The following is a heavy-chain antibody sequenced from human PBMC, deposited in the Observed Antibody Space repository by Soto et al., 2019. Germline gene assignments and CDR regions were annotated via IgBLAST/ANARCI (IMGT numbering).Heavy chain of an antibody. V-gene: IGHV3-74*01. J-gene: IGHJ4*02. CDR2: INSDASVT. CDR3: ARVPNHQAIGPFFDK. Sequence: RLACAASGFTFSGVGMHWVRQAPGKGLWWVSRINSDASVTAYAASVQGRFTISXXXXXXMXFXQXXXLRAEDTAVYYCARVPNHQAIGPFFDKWGQGT. D-gene: IGHD2-21*01. CDR1: GFTFSGVG.